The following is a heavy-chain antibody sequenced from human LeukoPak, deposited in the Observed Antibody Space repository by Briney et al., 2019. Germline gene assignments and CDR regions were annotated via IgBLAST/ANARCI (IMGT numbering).Heavy chain of an antibody. D-gene: IGHD5-18*01. CDR2: ISYDGSNK. CDR1: GFTFSSYG. Sequence: GGSPRLSCAASGFTFSSYGMHWVRQAPGKGLEWVAVISYDGSNKYYADSVKGRFTISRDNSKNTLYLQMNSLRAEDTAVYYCVVSYLYAFDIWGQGTMVTVSS. J-gene: IGHJ3*02. CDR3: VVSYLYAFDI. V-gene: IGHV3-30*03.